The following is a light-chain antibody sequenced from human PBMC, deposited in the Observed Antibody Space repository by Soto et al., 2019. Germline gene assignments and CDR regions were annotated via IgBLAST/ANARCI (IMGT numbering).Light chain of an antibody. J-gene: IGLJ1*01. CDR2: EVS. CDR3: SSYTSSSTLEGYV. CDR1: SSDVGGYNY. V-gene: IGLV2-14*01. Sequence: LTQPASVSGSPGQSITISCTGTSSDVGGYNYVSWYRQHPGKAPKLMIYEVSNRPSGVSNRFSGSKSGNTASLTISGLQAEDEADYYCSSYTSSSTLEGYVFGTGTKVTVL.